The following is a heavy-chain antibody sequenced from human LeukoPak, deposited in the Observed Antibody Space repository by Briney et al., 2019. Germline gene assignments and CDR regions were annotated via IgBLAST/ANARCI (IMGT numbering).Heavy chain of an antibody. V-gene: IGHV3-30*04. D-gene: IGHD3-9*01. J-gene: IGHJ6*04. CDR1: GFTFSSYA. CDR2: ITYDGSNK. Sequence: GRSLRLSCAASGFTFSSYAMHWVRQAPGKGLEWVAVITYDGSNKDYADAVKGRFTISRDNSKNTLYLEMNSLRGEDPDVYYCARDRVPPSFDWLLLPHYYYGMDVWGKGTTVTVSS. CDR3: ARDRVPPSFDWLLLPHYYYGMDV.